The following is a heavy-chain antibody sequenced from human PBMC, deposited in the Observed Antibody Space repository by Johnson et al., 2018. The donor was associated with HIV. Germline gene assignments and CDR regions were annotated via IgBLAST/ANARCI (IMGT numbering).Heavy chain of an antibody. CDR1: GFTFSNAW. Sequence: MLLVESGGGLVKPVGSLRLSCAASGFTFSNAWMSWVRQAPGKGLEWVGRIKSKTDGGTTDYAAPVKGRFTISRDDSKNTLYLQMNSLRAEDTAVDYCARGGDDAFDIWGQGTMVTVSS. CDR2: IKSKTDGGTT. V-gene: IGHV3-15*01. J-gene: IGHJ3*02. CDR3: ARGGDDAFDI. D-gene: IGHD7-27*01.